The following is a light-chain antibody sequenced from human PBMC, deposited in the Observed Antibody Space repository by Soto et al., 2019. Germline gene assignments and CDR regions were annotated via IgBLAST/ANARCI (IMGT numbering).Light chain of an antibody. CDR2: DAS. CDR1: QSIRSSY. CDR3: QHYDSSPYT. V-gene: IGKV3-20*01. Sequence: EIVLTQSPGTLSLSPGERATLSCRASQSIRSSYLAWYQQKPGQPPRLLIYDASSRATGIPDRFSGSGSGTDFSLTISRLEPEDFAVFYCQHYDSSPYTFGQGTKVEIK. J-gene: IGKJ2*01.